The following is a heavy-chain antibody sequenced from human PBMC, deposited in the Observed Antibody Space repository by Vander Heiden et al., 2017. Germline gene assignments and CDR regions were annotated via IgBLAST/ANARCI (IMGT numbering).Heavy chain of an antibody. CDR3: AKDLGLRAFFPRSPQF. CDR1: GFPFRNFA. V-gene: IGHV3-30*18. Sequence: QVQLVESGAGVVQPGASPRLSCVTSGFPFRNFALPWVRQAPGKGLEWVAVISYDGTQTYDADSVKGRFTISRDNSKNTVFLQMRGLISEDTAVYYCAKDLGLRAFFPRSPQFWGQGTLVTVSS. J-gene: IGHJ4*02. CDR2: ISYDGTQT. D-gene: IGHD3-3*02.